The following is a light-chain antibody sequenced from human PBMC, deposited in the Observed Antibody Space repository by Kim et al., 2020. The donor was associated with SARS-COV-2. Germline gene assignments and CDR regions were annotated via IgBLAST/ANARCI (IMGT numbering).Light chain of an antibody. CDR3: QVWDSSSDHPV. J-gene: IGLJ3*02. V-gene: IGLV3-21*04. CDR2: YDS. Sequence: ARGKTAGITCGGNNIGGKSVHGYQQEPGQAPVLVIYYDSDRPSGIPERFSGSNSGNTATLTISRVGAGDEADYYCQVWDSSSDHPVFGGGTKLTVL. CDR1: NIGGKS.